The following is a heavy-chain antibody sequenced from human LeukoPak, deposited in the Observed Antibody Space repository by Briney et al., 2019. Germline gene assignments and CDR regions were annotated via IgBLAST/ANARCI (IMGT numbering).Heavy chain of an antibody. CDR3: AKISGSWSLTDY. V-gene: IGHV3-23*01. CDR2: ISGSGGST. CDR1: GFTFSSYS. Sequence: GGSLRLSCAASGFTFSSYSMNWVRQAPGKGLEWVSAISGSGGSTYYADSVKGRFTISRDNSKNTLYLQMNSLRAEDTAVYYCAKISGSWSLTDYWGQGTLVTVSS. J-gene: IGHJ4*02. D-gene: IGHD6-13*01.